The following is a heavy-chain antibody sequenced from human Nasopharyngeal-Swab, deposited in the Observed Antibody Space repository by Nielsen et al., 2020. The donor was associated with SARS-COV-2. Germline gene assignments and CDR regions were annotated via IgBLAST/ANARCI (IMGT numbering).Heavy chain of an antibody. Sequence: GESLKISCAASGFTFSSYAMHWVRQAPGKGLEWVAVISYDGSNKYYADSVKGRFTISRDNSKNTLYLQMNSLGAEDTAVYYCARSYYGAYYYSMDVWGQGTTGTVSS. CDR3: ARSYYGAYYYSMDV. J-gene: IGHJ6*02. V-gene: IGHV3-30-3*01. CDR1: GFTFSSYA. D-gene: IGHD4-17*01. CDR2: ISYDGSNK.